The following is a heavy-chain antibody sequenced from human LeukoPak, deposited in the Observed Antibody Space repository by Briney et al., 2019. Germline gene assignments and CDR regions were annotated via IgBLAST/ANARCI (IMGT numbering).Heavy chain of an antibody. D-gene: IGHD3-22*01. V-gene: IGHV1-46*01. CDR3: ARGRVTMIVVVTRDAFGI. CDR1: GYTFTSYY. J-gene: IGHJ3*02. Sequence: ASVKVSCKASGYTFTSYYMHWVRQAPGQGLEWMGIINPSGGSTSYAQKFQGRVTMTRDTSTSTAYMELSSLRSEDTAVYYCARGRVTMIVVVTRDAFGIWGQGTMVTVSS. CDR2: INPSGGST.